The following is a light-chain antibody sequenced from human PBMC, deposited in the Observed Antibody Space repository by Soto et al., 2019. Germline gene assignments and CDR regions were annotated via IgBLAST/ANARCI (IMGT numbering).Light chain of an antibody. CDR3: RQYNSYWT. V-gene: IGKV1-5*03. CDR1: QSISSW. CDR2: KAS. J-gene: IGKJ1*01. Sequence: IQMTQSPSTLSASVGDRVTITCRASQSISSWLAWYQQKPGKAPKLLIYKASSLESGVPSRFSGSGSGTEFTLTISSLQPDDFATYYCRQYNSYWTFGQGTKVDI.